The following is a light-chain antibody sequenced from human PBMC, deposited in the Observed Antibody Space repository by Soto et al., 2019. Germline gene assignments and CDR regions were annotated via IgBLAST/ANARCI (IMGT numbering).Light chain of an antibody. J-gene: IGLJ3*02. CDR3: AAWDDSLNGLV. CDR2: DNN. Sequence: QAVVTQPPSASGTPGQRVTISCSGRNSNIGSNTVSWYQPLPGTAPKLLIYDNNQRPSGVPDRFSGSKSGTSASLAISGLQSDDEADYYCAAWDDSLNGLVFGGGTKLTVL. V-gene: IGLV1-44*01. CDR1: NSNIGSNT.